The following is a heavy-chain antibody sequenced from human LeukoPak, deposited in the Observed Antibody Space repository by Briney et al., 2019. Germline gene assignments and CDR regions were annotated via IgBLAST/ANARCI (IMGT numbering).Heavy chain of an antibody. CDR2: ISGSGGST. CDR1: GFTFSSYA. V-gene: IGHV3-23*01. CDR3: AVSLGDSYAPGPFDY. Sequence: GGSLRLSCAASGFTFSSYAMSWVRQAPGKGLEWVSAISGSGGSTYYADSVKGRFTISRDNSKNTLYLQMNSLRAEDTAVYYCAVSLGDSYAPGPFDYWGQGTLVTVSS. J-gene: IGHJ4*02. D-gene: IGHD3-16*01.